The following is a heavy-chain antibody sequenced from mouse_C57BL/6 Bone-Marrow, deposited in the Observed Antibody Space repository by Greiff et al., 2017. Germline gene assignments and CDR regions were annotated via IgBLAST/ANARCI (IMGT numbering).Heavy chain of an antibody. J-gene: IGHJ3*01. CDR2: IDPSDSYT. V-gene: IGHV1-69*01. D-gene: IGHD2-12*01. CDR1: GYTFTSYW. Sequence: QVQLQQPGAELVMPGASVKLSCKASGYTFTSYWMHWVKQRPGQGLEWIGEIDPSDSYTNYNQKFKGKSTLTVDKSSSTAYMQLSSLTSEDSAAYYCARGTRRAYWGQGTLVTVSA. CDR3: ARGTRRAY.